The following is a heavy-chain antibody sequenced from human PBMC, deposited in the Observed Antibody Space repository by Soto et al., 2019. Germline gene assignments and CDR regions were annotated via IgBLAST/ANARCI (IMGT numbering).Heavy chain of an antibody. CDR2: INHLETT. CDR3: PRGGGFDSFDY. CDR1: GASITYGAYS. J-gene: IGHJ4*02. D-gene: IGHD3-10*01. V-gene: IGHV4-30-2*01. Sequence: PSETLSLTCTVSGASITYGAYSWSWIRQTPGKGLEWIGYINHLETTFYNPSFESRLTLSIDRTKNQFSLNLKSMSAADRAVYFCPRGGGFDSFDYWAQGILVTVSS.